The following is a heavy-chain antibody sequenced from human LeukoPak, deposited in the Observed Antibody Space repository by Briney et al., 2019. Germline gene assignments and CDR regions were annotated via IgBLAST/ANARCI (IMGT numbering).Heavy chain of an antibody. CDR1: GYTFSSYD. CDR3: AREACSGGSCSNWYFDL. V-gene: IGHV1-8*01. Sequence: GVPGKFSCNAFGYTFSSYDINWGRQATGQGSEWMGWMKPNSVNTGSATTTPGRVTMTRNTSISTAYMELSSLRSEDTAVYYCAREACSGGSCSNWYFDLWGRGTLVTVSS. J-gene: IGHJ2*01. CDR2: MKPNSVNT. D-gene: IGHD2-15*01.